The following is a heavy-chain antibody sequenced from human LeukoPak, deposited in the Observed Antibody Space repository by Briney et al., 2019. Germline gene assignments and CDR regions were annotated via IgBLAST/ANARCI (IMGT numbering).Heavy chain of an antibody. Sequence: AVSLRPSCAASGFTFSSYNMNWVSQAPGKRPEWVSSISSSSSYIYYADSVKGRFTISRDNAKNSLYLQMNSLRAEDTALYYCARGASRADYWGQGTLVTVSS. V-gene: IGHV3-21*01. CDR3: ARGASRADY. CDR2: ISSSSSYI. J-gene: IGHJ4*02. CDR1: GFTFSSYN.